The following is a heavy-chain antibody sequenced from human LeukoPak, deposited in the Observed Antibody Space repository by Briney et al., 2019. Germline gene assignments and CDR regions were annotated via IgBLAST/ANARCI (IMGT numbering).Heavy chain of an antibody. V-gene: IGHV3-23*01. J-gene: IGHJ3*02. CDR2: ISGSGGST. D-gene: IGHD5-12*01. CDR1: GFTFSSYA. CDR3: ARTGRVATGPVGDI. Sequence: SGGSLRLSCAASGFTFSSYAMSWVRQDPGKGLEWVSAISGSGGSTYYADSVKGRFTISRDNSKNTLYLQMNSLRAEDTAVYYCARTGRVATGPVGDIWGQGTMVTVSS.